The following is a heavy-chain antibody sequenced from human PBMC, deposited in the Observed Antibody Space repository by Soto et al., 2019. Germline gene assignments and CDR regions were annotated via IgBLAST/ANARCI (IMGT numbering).Heavy chain of an antibody. V-gene: IGHV3-30-3*01. CDR2: ISYDGSNK. CDR3: ERDRGYCTNGVCYPANDY. D-gene: IGHD2-8*01. CDR1: GFTFSSYA. Sequence: GGSLRLSCAASGFTFSSYAMHWVRQAPGKGLEWVAVISYDGSNKYYADSVKGRFTISRDNSKNTLYLQMNSLRAEDTAVYYCERDRGYCTNGVCYPANDYAGQG. J-gene: IGHJ4*02.